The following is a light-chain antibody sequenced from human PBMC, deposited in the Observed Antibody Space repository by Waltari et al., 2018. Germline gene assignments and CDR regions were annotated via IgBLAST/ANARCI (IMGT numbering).Light chain of an antibody. J-gene: IGLJ3*02. CDR3: CSYAGNYIWV. CDR1: SSDSGRYDI. Sequence: QSALTQPASVSGSPGQSVTISCTGASSDSGRYDIVSWYQQHPGNAPKLIICDVSKRPSVVSDRFSGSKSGDTASLTISGLQFEDEADYYCCSYAGNYIWVFGGGTRLTVL. V-gene: IGLV2-23*02. CDR2: DVS.